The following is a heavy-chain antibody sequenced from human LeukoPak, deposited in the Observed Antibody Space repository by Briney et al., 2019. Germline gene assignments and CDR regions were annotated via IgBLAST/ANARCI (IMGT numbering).Heavy chain of an antibody. CDR1: GGSLSGYY. CDR3: ARGPGYYYGSGEDY. D-gene: IGHD3-10*01. Sequence: PSETLSLTCAVYGGSLSGYYWNWIRQPPGKGLEWIGEINHSGSTNYNPSLKSRVTISVDTSKNQFSLRLRSVTAADTAKYYCARGPGYYYGSGEDYWGQGTLVTVSS. CDR2: INHSGST. J-gene: IGHJ4*02. V-gene: IGHV4-34*01.